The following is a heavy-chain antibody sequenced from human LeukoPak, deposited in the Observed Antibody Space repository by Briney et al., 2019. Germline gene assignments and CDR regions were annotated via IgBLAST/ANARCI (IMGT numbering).Heavy chain of an antibody. D-gene: IGHD5-18*01. V-gene: IGHV3-7*04. J-gene: IGHJ4*02. CDR3: ARGYTCGY. CDR2: IKEDGSEK. Sequence: GGSLRLSCAASGFTFSSYTMSWVRQAPGKGLEWVANIKEDGSEKNYADSVKGRFTISRDNAKNSLYLQMNSLRAEDTAVYYCARGYTCGYWGQGTLVIVSS. CDR1: GFTFSSYT.